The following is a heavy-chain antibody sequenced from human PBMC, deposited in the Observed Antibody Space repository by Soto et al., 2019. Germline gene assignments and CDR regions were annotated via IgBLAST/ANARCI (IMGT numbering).Heavy chain of an antibody. CDR3: ARSSGEIIVVVPAAISFDY. J-gene: IGHJ4*02. D-gene: IGHD2-2*01. V-gene: IGHV4-61*01. CDR2: IYYSGST. CDR1: GGSVSSGSYY. Sequence: SDTLSLTGTVSGGSVSSGSYYWSWIRQPPWKGLEWIGYIYYSGSTNYNPSLKSLATISVDTSKNQFSLKLSSVTAADTAVYYCARSSGEIIVVVPAAISFDYWGQGTLVTVSS.